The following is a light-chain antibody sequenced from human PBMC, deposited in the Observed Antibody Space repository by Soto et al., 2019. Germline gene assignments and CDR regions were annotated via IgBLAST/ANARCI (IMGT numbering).Light chain of an antibody. Sequence: IVLTQSPGTLSLSPGARATLSCRASQSFRGLLAWYQQKHGQAPRLIIYDAYNRATGIPPRFSGSGSGTDFTLTISSLEPEDSAVYYCQQRHMWPITFGQGTRLEIK. CDR1: QSFRGL. J-gene: IGKJ5*01. CDR3: QQRHMWPIT. V-gene: IGKV3-11*01. CDR2: DAY.